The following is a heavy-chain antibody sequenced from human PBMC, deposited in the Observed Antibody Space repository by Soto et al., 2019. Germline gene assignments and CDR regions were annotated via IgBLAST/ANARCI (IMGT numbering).Heavy chain of an antibody. V-gene: IGHV3-73*01. J-gene: IGHJ4*02. CDR2: IRSKANSYAT. Sequence: EVQLVESGGGLVQPGGSLKLSCAASGFTFSGSAMHWVRQASGKGLEWVGRIRSKANSYATAYAASVKGRFTISRDDSKNTAYLQMNSLKTEDTAVYYCTVQDIVVVPAAMTVYWGQGTLVTVSS. CDR1: GFTFSGSA. CDR3: TVQDIVVVPAAMTVY. D-gene: IGHD2-2*01.